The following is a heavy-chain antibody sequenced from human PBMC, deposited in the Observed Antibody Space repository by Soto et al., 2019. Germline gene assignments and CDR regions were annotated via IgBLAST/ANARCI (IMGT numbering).Heavy chain of an antibody. CDR2: ISYDGSNK. V-gene: IGHV3-30*18. CDR1: GFTFSSYG. CDR3: AKVCSSTSCPGGIDY. D-gene: IGHD2-2*01. Sequence: GGSLRLSCAASGFTFSSYGMHWVRQAPGKGLEWVAVISYDGSNKYYADSVKGRFTISRDNSKNTLYLQMNSLRAEDTAVYYCAKVCSSTSCPGGIDYWGQGTLVTVSS. J-gene: IGHJ4*02.